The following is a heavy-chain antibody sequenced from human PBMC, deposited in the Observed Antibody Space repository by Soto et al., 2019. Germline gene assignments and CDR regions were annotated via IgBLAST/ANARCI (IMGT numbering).Heavy chain of an antibody. Sequence: ASVKVSCRASGYIFTGYYMHWVRQAPGQGLEWMGWINPNSGATKYVQKFQGRVTMTRDTSISTVYMELSRLTSDDTAVYHCARDRRQNSGYLWGKGTLVTVSS. CDR1: GYIFTGYY. V-gene: IGHV1-2*02. CDR3: ARDRRQNSGYL. CDR2: INPNSGAT. D-gene: IGHD5-12*01. J-gene: IGHJ4*02.